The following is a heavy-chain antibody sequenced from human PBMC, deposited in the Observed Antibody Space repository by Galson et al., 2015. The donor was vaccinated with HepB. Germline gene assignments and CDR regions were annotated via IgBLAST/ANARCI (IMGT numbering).Heavy chain of an antibody. V-gene: IGHV3-30*04. Sequence: SLRLSCATSGFTFSDFAMHWVRQASGKGLEWVAVISYDGINTYYADSVKGRFTISRDNSKNTLYLQMNSLTPEDTAVYYCARNWGRLAARGTPPVDYWGQGTLVTVSS. CDR3: ARNWGRLAARGTPPVDY. CDR2: ISYDGINT. J-gene: IGHJ4*02. D-gene: IGHD3-16*01. CDR1: GFTFSDFA.